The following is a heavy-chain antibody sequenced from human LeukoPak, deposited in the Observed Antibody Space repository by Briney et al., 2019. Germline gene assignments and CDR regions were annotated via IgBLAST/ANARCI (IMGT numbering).Heavy chain of an antibody. V-gene: IGHV3-23*01. D-gene: IGHD3-16*02. CDR1: GFTFSTYA. Sequence: GGSLRLSCAASGFTFSTYAMSWVRQAPGKGLEWVSGVNGNGGSTSYADSVKGRFTIFRDNSKNTVYLQMNSLRVEDTAVYYCAKSLYGGCDYWGQGTVVTVSS. CDR2: VNGNGGST. CDR3: AKSLYGGCDY. J-gene: IGHJ4*02.